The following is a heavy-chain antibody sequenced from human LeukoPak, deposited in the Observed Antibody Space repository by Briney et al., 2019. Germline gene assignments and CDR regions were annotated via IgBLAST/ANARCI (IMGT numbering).Heavy chain of an antibody. CDR1: GGTFSSYA. Sequence: SVKVSCKASGGTFSSYAISWVRQAPGQGLEWMGGIIPIFGTANYAQKFQGRVTITADESTSTAYMELSSLRSEDTAVYYCARDQTRFGELSGFDYWDQGTLVTVSS. CDR2: IIPIFGTA. CDR3: ARDQTRFGELSGFDY. J-gene: IGHJ4*02. V-gene: IGHV1-69*13. D-gene: IGHD3-10*01.